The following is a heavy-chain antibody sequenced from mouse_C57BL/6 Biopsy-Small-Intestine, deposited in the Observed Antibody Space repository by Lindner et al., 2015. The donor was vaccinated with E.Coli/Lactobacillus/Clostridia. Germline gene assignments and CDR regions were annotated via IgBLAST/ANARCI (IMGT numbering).Heavy chain of an antibody. Sequence: VQLQESGAELVKPGASVKMSCKASGYTFTTYPITWMNQNHGKSLEWIGDFHPYNDDTKYNEKFKGKATLTVEKSSNTVYSELSRLTSDDSAVYYCARRSNYDYAMDYWGQGTSVTVSS. CDR2: FHPYNDDT. CDR3: ARRSNYDYAMDY. J-gene: IGHJ4*01. D-gene: IGHD2-5*01. V-gene: IGHV1-47*01. CDR1: GYTFTTYP.